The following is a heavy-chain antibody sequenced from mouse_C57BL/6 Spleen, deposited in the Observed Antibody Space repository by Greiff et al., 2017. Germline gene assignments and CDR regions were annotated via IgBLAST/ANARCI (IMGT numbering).Heavy chain of an antibody. CDR2: LDPSDSYT. V-gene: IGHV1-50*01. CDR1: GYTFTSYW. J-gene: IGHJ2*01. CDR3: ARADSNYFDY. D-gene: IGHD2-5*01. Sequence: QVQLQQPGAELVKPGASVKLSCKASGYTFTSYWMQWVKQRPGQGLEWIGALDPSDSYTNYNQKFKGKATLTVNTSSSTAYMQLSSLTSEDSAVYYCARADSNYFDYWGQGTTLTVSS.